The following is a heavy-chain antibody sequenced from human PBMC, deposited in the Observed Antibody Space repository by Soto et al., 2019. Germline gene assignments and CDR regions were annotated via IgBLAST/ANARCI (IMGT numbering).Heavy chain of an antibody. CDR2: IYYSGST. D-gene: IGHD6-6*01. J-gene: IGHJ4*02. V-gene: IGHV4-31*03. CDR1: GGSISSGGYY. Sequence: QVQLQESGPGLVKPSQTLSLPCTVSGGSISSGGYYWSWIRQHPGKGLEWIGYIYYSGSTYYNPSLKSRVTISVDTSKNQCSRKLSSVTAADTAVYYCARVGEGSSSYFDYWGQGTLVTVSS. CDR3: ARVGEGSSSYFDY.